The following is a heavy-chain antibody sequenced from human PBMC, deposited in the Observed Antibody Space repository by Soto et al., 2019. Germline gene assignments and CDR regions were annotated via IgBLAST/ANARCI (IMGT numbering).Heavy chain of an antibody. CDR2: ICNSGST. V-gene: IGHV4-39*01. J-gene: IGHJ4*02. CDR1: GGSISSSTYY. Sequence: QLQLQESGPGLVKPSETLSLTCTVSGGSISSSTYYWGWIRQPPGKGLEWIGSICNSGSTYYNPSLRRRITISVDTSRNQCALKLSSVTAADTAVYYCARQSVVVVVAATHYWGQGTLVTVSS. D-gene: IGHD2-15*01. CDR3: ARQSVVVVVAATHY.